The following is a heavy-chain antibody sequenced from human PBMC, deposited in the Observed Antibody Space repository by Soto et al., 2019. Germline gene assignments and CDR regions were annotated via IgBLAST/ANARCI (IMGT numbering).Heavy chain of an antibody. D-gene: IGHD3-16*01. J-gene: IGHJ6*02. CDR2: INPNSGGT. V-gene: IGHV1-2*02. CDR1: GYTFTGYY. CDR3: ATLYGGISSLYYYGMDV. Sequence: QMQLVQSGAEVKKPGASVKVSCKASGYTFTGYYMHWVRQAPGQGLEWMGWINPNSGGTNYAQKFQGRVTMTRDTSISTAYMELSRLRSDDTAVYYCATLYGGISSLYYYGMDVWGQGTTVTVSS.